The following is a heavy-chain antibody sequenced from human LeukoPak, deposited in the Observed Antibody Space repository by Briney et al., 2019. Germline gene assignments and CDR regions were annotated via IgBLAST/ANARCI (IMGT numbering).Heavy chain of an antibody. CDR3: AMGRGVRGGNFDY. CDR1: GESFSGHC. J-gene: IGHJ4*02. D-gene: IGHD3-10*01. CDR2: IYYSGST. Sequence: PSETLSLTCAVYGESFSGHCWSWIRQPPGKGLEWIGYIYYSGSTNYNPSLKSRVTISVDTSKNQFSLKLSSVTAADTAVYYCAMGRGVRGGNFDYLGQGTLVTVSS. V-gene: IGHV4-59*11.